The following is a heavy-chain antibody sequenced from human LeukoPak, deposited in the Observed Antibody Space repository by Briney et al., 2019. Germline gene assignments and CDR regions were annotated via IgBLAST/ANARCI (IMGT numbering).Heavy chain of an antibody. CDR1: GYTFTGYY. Sequence: ASVKVSCKASGYTFTGYYMHWVRQAPGQGLEWMGWINPNSGGTNYAQKFQGRVTMTRDTSISTAYMGLSRLRSDDTAVYYCARDRCSSTSCYRPDWYFDLWGRGTLVTVSS. J-gene: IGHJ2*01. CDR3: ARDRCSSTSCYRPDWYFDL. V-gene: IGHV1-2*02. CDR2: INPNSGGT. D-gene: IGHD2-2*01.